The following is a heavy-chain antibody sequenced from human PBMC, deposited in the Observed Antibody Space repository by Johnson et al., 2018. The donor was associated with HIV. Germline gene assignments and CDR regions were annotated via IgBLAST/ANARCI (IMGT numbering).Heavy chain of an antibody. V-gene: IGHV3-48*02. D-gene: IGHD6-19*01. J-gene: IGHJ3*02. Sequence: MLLVESGGGLVQPGGSLRLSCAASGFTFSSYAMSWVRQAPGKGLEWISYISNSGSTIYYVDSVKGRFTISRDNAKNSLYLQMNSLRDEDTALYYCAKGITVAGMGDAFDIWGQGTMVTVPS. CDR3: AKGITVAGMGDAFDI. CDR2: ISNSGSTI. CDR1: GFTFSSYA.